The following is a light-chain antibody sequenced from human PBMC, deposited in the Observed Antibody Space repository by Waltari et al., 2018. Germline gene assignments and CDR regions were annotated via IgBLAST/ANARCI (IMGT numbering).Light chain of an antibody. Sequence: QSALTQPRSVSGSPGQSVTISCTGTSNDLGGYNYVSWYQQHPDKAPKLIIYDINKRPSGVPDRFSGSKSGNTASLTISGLQAEDEADYYCCSYVGSNTYWVFGGGTKLTVL. CDR3: CSYVGSNTYWV. J-gene: IGLJ3*02. V-gene: IGLV2-11*01. CDR2: DIN. CDR1: SNDLGGYNY.